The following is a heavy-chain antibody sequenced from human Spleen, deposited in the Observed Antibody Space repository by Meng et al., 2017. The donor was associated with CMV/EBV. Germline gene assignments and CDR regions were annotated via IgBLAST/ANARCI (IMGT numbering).Heavy chain of an antibody. J-gene: IGHJ4*02. V-gene: IGHV3-30*04. CDR3: ARENHQWLVLGY. Sequence: GGSLRLSCAVSGFTFSSFAMHWARQAPGKGLEWVAVISFDGSNKYYADSVKGRFTISRDNSKNTMYLQVNSLRAEDTAVYYCARENHQWLVLGYWGQGTLVTVSS. CDR2: ISFDGSNK. D-gene: IGHD6-19*01. CDR1: GFTFSSFA.